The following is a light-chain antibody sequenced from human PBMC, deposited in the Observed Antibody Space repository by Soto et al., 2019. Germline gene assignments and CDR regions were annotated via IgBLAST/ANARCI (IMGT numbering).Light chain of an antibody. CDR3: SSYAGSYRV. V-gene: IGLV2-14*01. CDR2: EVS. CDR1: SSDVGGYNY. Sequence: QSALTQPASVSGSPGQSITISCTGTSSDVGGYNYVSWYQQHPGKAPKLMIYEVSNRPSGVSNRFSGSKSGNTASLTISGLQAEDEADYYCSSYAGSYRVFGTGTKLTVL. J-gene: IGLJ1*01.